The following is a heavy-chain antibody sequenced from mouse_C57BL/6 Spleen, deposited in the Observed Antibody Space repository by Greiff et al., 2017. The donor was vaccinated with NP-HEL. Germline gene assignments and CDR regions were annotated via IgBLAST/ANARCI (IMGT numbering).Heavy chain of an antibody. CDR2: FYPGGGSI. CDR3: AKGVVAPYAMDY. V-gene: IGHV1-62-2*01. Sequence: QVRLKGSGAELVKPGASVKLSCKASGSTFTEFTIHGVKPRSGRGLGGMGWFYPGGGSIKYNEKFKDKATLTADKASSTVYMELSRLTSEDSAVYFCAKGVVAPYAMDYWGQGTSVTVSS. CDR1: GSTFTEFT. J-gene: IGHJ4*01. D-gene: IGHD1-1*01.